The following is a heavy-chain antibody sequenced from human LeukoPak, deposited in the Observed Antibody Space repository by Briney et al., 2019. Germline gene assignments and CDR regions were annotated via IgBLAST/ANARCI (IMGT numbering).Heavy chain of an antibody. D-gene: IGHD3-3*01. CDR3: ARGPYYDFWSGSADYYYYMDV. Sequence: ASVKVSCKASGYTFTGYYMHWVRQAPGQGLEWMGWINPNSGGTNYAQKFQGRVTMTRDTSISTAYMEPSRLRSDDTAVYYCARGPYYDFWSGSADYYYYMDVWGKGTTVTVSS. V-gene: IGHV1-2*02. CDR1: GYTFTGYY. J-gene: IGHJ6*03. CDR2: INPNSGGT.